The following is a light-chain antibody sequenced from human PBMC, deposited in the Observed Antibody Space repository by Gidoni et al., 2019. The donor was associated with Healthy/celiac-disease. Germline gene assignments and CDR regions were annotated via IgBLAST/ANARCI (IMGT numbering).Light chain of an antibody. Sequence: DITLTHSPSSLSASVGYRVTITCQASQDISNYLNWYQQKPGKAPKLLIYDASNLETGVPSRFSGSGSGTDFTFTISSLQPEDIATYYCQQYDNLPMCSFGQGTKLEIK. CDR1: QDISNY. CDR3: QQYDNLPMCS. J-gene: IGKJ2*04. V-gene: IGKV1-33*01. CDR2: DAS.